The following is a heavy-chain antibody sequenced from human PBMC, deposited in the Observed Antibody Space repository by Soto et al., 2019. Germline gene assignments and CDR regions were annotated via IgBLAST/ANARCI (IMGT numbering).Heavy chain of an antibody. CDR1: GYTFTGYY. D-gene: IGHD1-7*01. V-gene: IGHV1-2*02. J-gene: IGHJ5*02. CDR2: INPNSGGT. CDR3: ARDLAGITGTTTWFDP. Sequence: ASVKVSCKASGYTFTGYYMPWARQAPGQGLEWMGWINPNSGGTNYAQKFQGRVTMTRDTSISTAYMELSRLRSDDTAVYYCARDLAGITGTTTWFDPWGQGTLVTVSS.